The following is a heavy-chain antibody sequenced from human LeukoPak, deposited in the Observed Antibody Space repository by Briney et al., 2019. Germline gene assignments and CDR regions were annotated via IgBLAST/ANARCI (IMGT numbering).Heavy chain of an antibody. V-gene: IGHV4-4*07. Sequence: SETLSLTCTVSGGSISSYYWSWIRQPAGKGLEWIGRIYTSGSTYYNPSLKSRVTISVDTSKNQFSLKLSSVTAADTAVYYCARVVVAGTWFDYWGQGTLVTVSS. CDR1: GGSISSYY. CDR3: ARVVVAGTWFDY. CDR2: IYTSGST. D-gene: IGHD6-19*01. J-gene: IGHJ4*02.